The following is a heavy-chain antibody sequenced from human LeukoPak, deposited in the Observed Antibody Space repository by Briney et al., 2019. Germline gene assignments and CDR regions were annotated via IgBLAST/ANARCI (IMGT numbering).Heavy chain of an antibody. CDR3: ARDKIQWLRYSYFDY. Sequence: GGSLRLSCAASGFTFSSYAMHWVRQAPGKGLEWVAVISYDGSNKYYADSVKGRFTISRDNPKNTLYLQMNSLRADDTAVYFCARDKIQWLRYSYFDYWGQGVLVTVSS. V-gene: IGHV3-30-3*01. CDR2: ISYDGSNK. J-gene: IGHJ4*02. CDR1: GFTFSSYA. D-gene: IGHD5-12*01.